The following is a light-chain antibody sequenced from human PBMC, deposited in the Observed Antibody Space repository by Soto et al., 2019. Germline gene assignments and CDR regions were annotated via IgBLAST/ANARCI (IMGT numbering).Light chain of an antibody. CDR1: RSDIGSYNY. CDR2: GVS. J-gene: IGLJ1*01. Sequence: QSALTQPASVSGSPGQSITISCSGTRSDIGSYNYGAWYQQFPGKTPEILIYGVSNRPSAVSSRFSGSKSGNTASLTISGLQAEDEADYYCISYTGSSTSYVFGSGTKVTVL. CDR3: ISYTGSSTSYV. V-gene: IGLV2-14*01.